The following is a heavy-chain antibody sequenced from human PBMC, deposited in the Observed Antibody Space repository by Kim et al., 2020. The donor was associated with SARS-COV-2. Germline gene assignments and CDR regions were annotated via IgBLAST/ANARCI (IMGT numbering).Heavy chain of an antibody. CDR2: IYYSGNT. J-gene: IGHJ6*02. D-gene: IGHD3-10*01. V-gene: IGHV4-39*01. CDR3: ARHRGGYYYVLDV. CDR1: GGSISSSNYY. Sequence: SETLSLTCTVSGGSISSSNYYWGWIRQPPGKGLEWIGSIYYSGNTYYNPSPKSRVTVSVDTSKNQFSLKLSSVTAADTALYYCARHRGGYYYVLDVWGQGATVTVAS.